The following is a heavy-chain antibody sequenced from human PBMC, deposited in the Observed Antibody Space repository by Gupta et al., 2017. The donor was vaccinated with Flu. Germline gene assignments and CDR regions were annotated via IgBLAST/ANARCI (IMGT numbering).Heavy chain of an antibody. Sequence: EVQLVESGGGLVQPGGSLRLFCAASGFTFSNFWMTWVRQAPGKGLEWVANIKPDGSDKYYVDSVKGRFTVSRDNAKTSLYLQMNSLRAEDTAVYYCARWEVNNNIPYGIDIWGQGTTVTVSS. CDR1: GFTFSNFW. CDR2: IKPDGSDK. V-gene: IGHV3-7*01. J-gene: IGHJ6*02. CDR3: ARWEVNNNIPYGIDI. D-gene: IGHD2-21*01.